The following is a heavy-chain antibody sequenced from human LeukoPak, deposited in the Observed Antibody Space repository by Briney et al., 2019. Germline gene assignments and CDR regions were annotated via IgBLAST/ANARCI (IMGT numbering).Heavy chain of an antibody. J-gene: IGHJ6*02. V-gene: IGHV4-30-4*01. CDR2: IYYSGST. CDR3: ARGSGSYYIYYYYYGMDV. D-gene: IGHD3-10*01. CDR1: GGSISSGDYY. Sequence: SETLSLTCTVSGGSISSGDYYWSWIRQPPGKGLEWIGYIYYSGSTYYNPSLKSRVTISVDTSKNQFSLKLSSVTAADTAVYYCARGSGSYYIYYYYYGMDVWGQGTTVTVSS.